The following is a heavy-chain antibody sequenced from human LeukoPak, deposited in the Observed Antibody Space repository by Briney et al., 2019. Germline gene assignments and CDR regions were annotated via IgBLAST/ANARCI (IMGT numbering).Heavy chain of an antibody. Sequence: GGSLRLSCAGSGFTFSDYYRSWIRQAPGKGLEWVSYISSSDSTIYYTDSVKGRFTISRDNAKNSLYLQMNSLRADDTAVYYCARADCSSTSCYELDYWGQGTLVTVSS. CDR1: GFTFSDYY. V-gene: IGHV3-11*04. CDR2: ISSSDSTI. CDR3: ARADCSSTSCYELDY. J-gene: IGHJ4*02. D-gene: IGHD2-2*01.